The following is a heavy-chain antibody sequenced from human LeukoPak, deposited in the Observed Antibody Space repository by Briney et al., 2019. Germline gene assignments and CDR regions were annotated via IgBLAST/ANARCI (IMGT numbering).Heavy chain of an antibody. J-gene: IGHJ4*02. CDR3: AKDWGSSWFFDY. CDR1: GFTFDDYV. D-gene: IGHD6-13*01. Sequence: GGSLRLSCAASGFTFDDYVMHWVRQAPGKGLEWVSGISWNSGNIGYADSVKGRFTISRDNAKNSLYLQMNSLRAEDTALYYCAKDWGSSWFFDYWGQGTLVTVSS. V-gene: IGHV3-9*01. CDR2: ISWNSGNI.